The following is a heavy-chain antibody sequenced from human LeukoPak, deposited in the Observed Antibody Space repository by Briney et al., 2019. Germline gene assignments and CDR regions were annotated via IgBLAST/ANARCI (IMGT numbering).Heavy chain of an antibody. CDR1: GFTFSTYA. Sequence: PGGSLRLSCAASGFTFSTYAMNWVRQAPGKGLERVSAISDSGGRTYYADSVRGRFTISRDSSKNTLYLQMNSLRAEDTAVYYCAKRGNYYSFDYWGQGTLVTVSS. V-gene: IGHV3-23*01. CDR2: ISDSGGRT. J-gene: IGHJ4*02. CDR3: AKRGNYYSFDY. D-gene: IGHD1-26*01.